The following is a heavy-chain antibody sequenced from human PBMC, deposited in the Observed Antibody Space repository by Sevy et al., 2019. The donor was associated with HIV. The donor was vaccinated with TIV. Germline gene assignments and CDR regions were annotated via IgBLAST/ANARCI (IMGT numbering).Heavy chain of an antibody. V-gene: IGHV3-23*01. D-gene: IGHD6-13*01. J-gene: IGHJ5*02. CDR1: GFTFSSYA. CDR2: ISGSGGST. Sequence: GSLRLSCAASGFTFSSYAMSWVRQAPGKGLEWVSAISGSGGSTYYADSVKGRFTISRDNSKNTLYLQMNSLRAEDTAVYYCAKGGAGIAAAASNWFDPWGQGTLVTVSS. CDR3: AKGGAGIAAAASNWFDP.